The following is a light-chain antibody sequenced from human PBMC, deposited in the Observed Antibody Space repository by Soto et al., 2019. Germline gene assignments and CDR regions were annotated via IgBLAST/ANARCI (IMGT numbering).Light chain of an antibody. V-gene: IGLV1-36*01. Sequence: QSVLTQPPSMSEAPWQTVTISCSGGSSNIGNNAVYWYQQVPGKAPKLVIFYNNLVSSGVSDRFSASKSGTSASLAISGLRSEDEADYYCAAWDDSLNAVLFGGGTKLTVL. J-gene: IGLJ2*01. CDR3: AAWDDSLNAVL. CDR2: YNN. CDR1: SSNIGNNA.